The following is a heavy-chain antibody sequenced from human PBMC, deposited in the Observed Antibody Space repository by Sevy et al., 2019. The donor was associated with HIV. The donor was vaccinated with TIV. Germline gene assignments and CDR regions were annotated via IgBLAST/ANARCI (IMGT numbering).Heavy chain of an antibody. CDR1: GGSISSYY. D-gene: IGHD6-19*01. CDR3: ARGYISGWNWFDP. CDR2: IYISGST. J-gene: IGHJ5*02. Sequence: SETLSLTCTVSGGSISSYYWSWIRQPAGKGLEWIGRIYISGSTNYNPSLESRVTMSVDTSKNQLSLKLNSVTAADTAVYYCARGYISGWNWFDPWGQGTLVTVSS. V-gene: IGHV4-4*07.